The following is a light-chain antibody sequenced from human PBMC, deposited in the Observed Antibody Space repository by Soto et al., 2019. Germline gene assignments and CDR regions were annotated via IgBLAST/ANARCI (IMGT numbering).Light chain of an antibody. Sequence: QSVLAQPASVSGSPGQSITISCTGTSSDVGSYNYVSWYQQCAGKAPKLIIYDVSGRPSGVSNRFSGSKSGNTASLTISGLQAEDEADYYCSSYTTSATQVFGTGTKVTVL. J-gene: IGLJ1*01. CDR1: SSDVGSYNY. CDR3: SSYTTSATQV. V-gene: IGLV2-14*03. CDR2: DVS.